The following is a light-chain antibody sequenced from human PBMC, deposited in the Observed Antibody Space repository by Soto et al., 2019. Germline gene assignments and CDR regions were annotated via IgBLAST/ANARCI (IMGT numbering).Light chain of an antibody. V-gene: IGLV1-44*01. CDR2: FNS. J-gene: IGLJ2*01. CDR3: AAWDDSPNGVV. Sequence: QSVLTQPPSASGTPGQKVTVSCSGSSSNIGSNAVSWYQQLPGTAPKLLMYFNSQRPSGVPDRFSGSKSGTSASLAISGRQSEDEADYYCAAWDDSPNGVVFGGGTKVTVL. CDR1: SSNIGSNA.